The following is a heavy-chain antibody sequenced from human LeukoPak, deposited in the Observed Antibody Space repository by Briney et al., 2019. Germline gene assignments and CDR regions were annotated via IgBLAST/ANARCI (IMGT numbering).Heavy chain of an antibody. D-gene: IGHD5-18*01. CDR1: GFTFSSYW. Sequence: GGSLRLSCAGSGFTFSSYWMTWVRQAPGKGLEWVANIKQDGSENFYVDSVKGRFTISRDNAKNSLYLQMNSLRAEDTAVYYCARDSTGYGYEEWSWGQGTLVTVSS. J-gene: IGHJ5*02. CDR3: ARDSTGYGYEEWS. V-gene: IGHV3-7*01. CDR2: IKQDGSEN.